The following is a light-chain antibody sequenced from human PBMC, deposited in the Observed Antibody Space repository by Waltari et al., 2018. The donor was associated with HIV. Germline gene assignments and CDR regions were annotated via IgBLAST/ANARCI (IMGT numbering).Light chain of an antibody. CDR1: QGIDSY. CDR2: DAS. J-gene: IGKJ5*01. Sequence: DIQLTQSPSFLSASVGDRVTITCRASQGIDSYLAWYQQKPGKAPKLLIYDASTLQSGVPARFSGSGSGTEFTLTISSLQPEDFATYYCQQLKTYPAVTFGQGTGLEI. V-gene: IGKV1-9*01. CDR3: QQLKTYPAVT.